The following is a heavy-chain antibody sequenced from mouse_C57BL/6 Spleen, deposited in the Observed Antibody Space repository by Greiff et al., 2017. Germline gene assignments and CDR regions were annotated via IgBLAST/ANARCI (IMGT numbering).Heavy chain of an antibody. CDR3: ASFLYFDV. Sequence: VQLKESGPGLVKPSQSLSLTCSVTGYSITSGYYWNWIRQFPGNKLEWMGYISYDGSNNYNPSLKNRISITRDTSKNQFFLKLNSVTTEDTATYYCASFLYFDVWGTGTTVTVSS. CDR2: ISYDGSN. J-gene: IGHJ1*03. V-gene: IGHV3-6*01. CDR1: GYSITSGYY.